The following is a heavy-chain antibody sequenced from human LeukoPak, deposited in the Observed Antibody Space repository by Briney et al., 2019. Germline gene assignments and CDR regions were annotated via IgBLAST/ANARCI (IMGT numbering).Heavy chain of an antibody. V-gene: IGHV4-59*12. J-gene: IGHJ4*02. Sequence: SETLSLTCTVSGGSISSYYWSWIRQPPGKGLEWIGYIYYSGSTNYNPSLKSRVTISVDTSKNQFSLKLSSVTAADTAVYYCARGLYYYGSRARYFDYWGQGTLVTVSS. CDR3: ARGLYYYGSRARYFDY. CDR1: GGSISSYY. CDR2: IYYSGST. D-gene: IGHD3-10*01.